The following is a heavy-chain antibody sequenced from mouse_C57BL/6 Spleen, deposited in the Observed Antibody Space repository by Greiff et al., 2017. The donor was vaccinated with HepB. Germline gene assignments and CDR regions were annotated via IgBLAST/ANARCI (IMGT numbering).Heavy chain of an antibody. V-gene: IGHV1-53*01. J-gene: IGHJ4*01. CDR2: INPSNGGT. D-gene: IGHD1-1*01. Sequence: VQLQQSGTELVKPGASVKLSCKASGYTFTSYWMHWVKQRPGPGLEWIGNINPSNGGTNYNEKFKSKATLTVDKSSSTAYMQLSSLTSEDAAVYYCARYGYYGSSYDAMDYWGQGTSVTVSS. CDR3: ARYGYYGSSYDAMDY. CDR1: GYTFTSYW.